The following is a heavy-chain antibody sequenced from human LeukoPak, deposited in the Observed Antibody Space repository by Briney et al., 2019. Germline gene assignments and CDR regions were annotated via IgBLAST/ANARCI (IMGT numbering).Heavy chain of an antibody. CDR2: ITPSGGT. V-gene: IGHV1-2*02. CDR1: GYTFTSYA. J-gene: IGHJ4*02. CDR3: ARDRYGDGFAHFDY. D-gene: IGHD5-24*01. Sequence: ASVKVSCRASGYTFTSYAMHWVRQAPGQGLEWMGWITPSGGTNYPQKFQGRVAITRDTTITTAYMDLSRLTSDDTAVYYCARDRYGDGFAHFDYWGQGALVTVSS.